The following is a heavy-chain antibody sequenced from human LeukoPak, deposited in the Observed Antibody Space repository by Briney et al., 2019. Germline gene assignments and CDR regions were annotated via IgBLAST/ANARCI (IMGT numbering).Heavy chain of an antibody. V-gene: IGHV3-23*01. CDR1: GFTVSSNH. J-gene: IGHJ4*02. CDR2: ISGSGGST. CDR3: ASRGYSYDQGVDY. Sequence: SGGSLRLSCAASGFTVSSNHMSWVRQAPGKGLEWVSAISGSGGSTYYADSVKGRFTISRDNSKNTLYLQMNSLRAEDTAVYYCASRGYSYDQGVDYWGQGTLVTVSS. D-gene: IGHD5-18*01.